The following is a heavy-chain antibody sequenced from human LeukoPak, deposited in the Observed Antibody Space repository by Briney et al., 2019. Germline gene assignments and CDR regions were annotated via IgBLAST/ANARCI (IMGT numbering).Heavy chain of an antibody. CDR2: IYYSGRT. D-gene: IGHD2-2*01. CDR1: GGSFSGYY. CDR3: ARDDQY. J-gene: IGHJ4*02. Sequence: SETLSLTCAVYGGSFSGYYWSWIRQPPGKGLEWIGYIYYSGRTYYNPSLKGRVTISVDTSKNQFSLKLTSVTAADTAVYYCARDDQYWGQGTLVTVSS. V-gene: IGHV4-59*12.